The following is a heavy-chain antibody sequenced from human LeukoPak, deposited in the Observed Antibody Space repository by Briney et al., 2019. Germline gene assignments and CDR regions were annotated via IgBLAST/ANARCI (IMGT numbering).Heavy chain of an antibody. CDR3: ARGPRVFGVVLSSHWFFDV. CDR1: GYTFTSYD. J-gene: IGHJ2*01. V-gene: IGHV1-8*01. CDR2: MNPNSGNT. D-gene: IGHD3-3*01. Sequence: GASVKVSCKASGYTFTSYDINWVRQATGQGLEWMGWMNPNSGNTGYAQKFQGRVTMTRNTSISTAYMELSSLRSEDTAVYYCARGPRVFGVVLSSHWFFDVWGRGTLVTVSS.